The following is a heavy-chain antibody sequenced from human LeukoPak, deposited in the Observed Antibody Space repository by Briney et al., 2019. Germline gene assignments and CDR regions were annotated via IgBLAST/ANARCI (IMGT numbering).Heavy chain of an antibody. CDR1: GYTLTGYY. V-gene: IGHV1-2*02. CDR2: INPNSGGT. Sequence: GASVKVSCKASGYTLTGYYMHWVRQAPGQGLEWMGWINPNSGGTNYAQKFQGRVTMTRDTSISTDYMELSRLTSDDTAVYYCARYGDGRINFDYWGQGTLVTVSS. D-gene: IGHD4-17*01. CDR3: ARYGDGRINFDY. J-gene: IGHJ4*02.